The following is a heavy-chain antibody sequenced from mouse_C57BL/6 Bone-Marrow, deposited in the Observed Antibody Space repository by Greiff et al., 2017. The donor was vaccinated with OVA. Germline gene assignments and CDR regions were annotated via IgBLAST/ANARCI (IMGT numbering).Heavy chain of an antibody. CDR3: ARWVYYDPWFAY. D-gene: IGHD2-4*01. Sequence: VQLKESGPELVKPGASVKLSCKASGYTFTSYDINWVKQRPGQGLEWLGWIYPRGGRTKYNEKFKGKATLTVDTSSSTAYMELHGLTSEDSAVYFCARWVYYDPWFAYWGQGTLVTVSA. J-gene: IGHJ3*01. CDR2: IYPRGGRT. CDR1: GYTFTSYD. V-gene: IGHV1-85*01.